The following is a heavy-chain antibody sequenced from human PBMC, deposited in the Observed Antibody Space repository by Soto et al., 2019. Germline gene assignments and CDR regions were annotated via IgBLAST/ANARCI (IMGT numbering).Heavy chain of an antibody. D-gene: IGHD7-27*01. J-gene: IGHJ6*02. V-gene: IGHV3-9*01. Sequence: EVQLVESGGGLVQPGRSLRLSCADSGFTFDDYAMHCVRQAPGKGLEWVSGISWNSGSIGYADSVKGRFTISRDNAKNSLYLQMNSLRAEDTALYYCAKAWANWGSPYYYYGMDVWGQGTTVTVSS. CDR3: AKAWANWGSPYYYYGMDV. CDR2: ISWNSGSI. CDR1: GFTFDDYA.